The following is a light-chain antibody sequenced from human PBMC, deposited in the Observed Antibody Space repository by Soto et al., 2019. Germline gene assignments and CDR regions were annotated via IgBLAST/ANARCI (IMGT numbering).Light chain of an antibody. J-gene: IGLJ2*01. Sequence: QSVLTQPASVSGSPGQSITISCTGTSSDVGAYNFVSWYQHHPGTAPKLMIYEVSNRPSGASNRFSGSKSGNTASLTISGLQTEDEADYYCQSYDSSLSAAVFGGGTQLTVL. CDR2: EVS. CDR1: SSDVGAYNF. V-gene: IGLV2-14*01. CDR3: QSYDSSLSAAV.